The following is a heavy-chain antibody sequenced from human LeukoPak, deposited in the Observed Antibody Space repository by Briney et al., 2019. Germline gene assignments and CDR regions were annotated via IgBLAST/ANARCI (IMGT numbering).Heavy chain of an antibody. CDR2: IIPIFGTA. D-gene: IGHD4-23*01. Sequence: ASVKVSCKASGGTFSSYAISWVRQAPGQGLEWMGRIIPIFGTANYAQKFQGRVTITTDESTSTAYMELSSLRSEDTAVYYCARDDYGGTDAFDIWGQGTMVTVSS. CDR3: ARDDYGGTDAFDI. J-gene: IGHJ3*02. V-gene: IGHV1-69*05. CDR1: GGTFSSYA.